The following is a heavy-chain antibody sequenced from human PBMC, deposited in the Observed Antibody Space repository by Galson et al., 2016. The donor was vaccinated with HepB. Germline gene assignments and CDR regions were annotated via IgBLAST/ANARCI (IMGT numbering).Heavy chain of an antibody. CDR2: ITSSSSTI. CDR3: ARESYYGGNCLDQYYFDY. D-gene: IGHD4-23*01. V-gene: IGHV3-48*02. J-gene: IGHJ4*02. Sequence: SLRLSCAVSGFTFSSYSMDWVRQAPGKGLEWVSYITSSSSTIYYADSVKGRFTISRDTAKNSLYLQMNSLRDEDTAVYYCARESYYGGNCLDQYYFDYWGQGTLVTVSA. CDR1: GFTFSSYS.